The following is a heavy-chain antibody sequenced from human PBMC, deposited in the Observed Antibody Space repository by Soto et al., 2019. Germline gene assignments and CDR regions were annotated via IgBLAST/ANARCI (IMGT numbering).Heavy chain of an antibody. Sequence: QVQLQESGPGLVKPSETLSLTCTVSGDSISGYYWSWIRQPPGKGLEWIGYSHYSGSPYYNPSLKSRVTLSVDTSKNQFSLKLSSVTAADTAVYYCARLACSRTSCLYYYYYYMDVWGKGTTVTVSS. CDR2: SHYSGSP. D-gene: IGHD2-2*01. CDR1: GDSISGYY. V-gene: IGHV4-59*08. J-gene: IGHJ6*03. CDR3: ARLACSRTSCLYYYYYYMDV.